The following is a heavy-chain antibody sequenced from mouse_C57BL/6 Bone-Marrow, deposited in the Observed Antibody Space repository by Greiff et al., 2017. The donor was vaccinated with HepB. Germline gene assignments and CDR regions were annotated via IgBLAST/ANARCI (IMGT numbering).Heavy chain of an antibody. Sequence: EVQLQQSGPELVKPGASVKMSCKASGYTFTDYNMHWVKQSHGKSLEWIGYINPNNGGTSYNQKFKGKATLTVNKSSSTAYMELRSLTSDDSAVYYCARHGSSFYYAMDYWGQGTSVTVSS. CDR1: GYTFTDYN. CDR3: ARHGSSFYYAMDY. J-gene: IGHJ4*01. CDR2: INPNNGGT. V-gene: IGHV1-22*01. D-gene: IGHD1-1*01.